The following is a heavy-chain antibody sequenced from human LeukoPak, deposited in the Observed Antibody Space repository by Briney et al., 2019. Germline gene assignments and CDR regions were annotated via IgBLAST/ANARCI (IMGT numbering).Heavy chain of an antibody. CDR2: INPNSGGT. CDR1: GYTFTGYY. CDR3: ARELGVQLERLSFYYYGMDV. Sequence: ASVKVSCKASGYTFTGYYMHWVRQAPGQGLGWMGWINPNSGGTNYAQKFQGRVTMTRDTSISTAYMELSRLRSDDTAVYYCARELGVQLERLSFYYYGMDVWGQGTTVTVSS. J-gene: IGHJ6*02. D-gene: IGHD1-1*01. V-gene: IGHV1-2*02.